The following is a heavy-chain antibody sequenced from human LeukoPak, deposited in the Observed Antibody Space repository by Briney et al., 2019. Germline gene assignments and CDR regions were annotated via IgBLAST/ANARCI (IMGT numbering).Heavy chain of an antibody. CDR2: IYLGDSDT. V-gene: IGHV5-51*01. J-gene: IGHJ6*03. Sequence: GESLKISWKGSGYNFTNSWIGWVRQMPGKGLEWMGIIYLGDSDTRYSPSCQGQVTISADKSISTAYLQWSSLKASDTAMYYCARVLLSYYYGSGRVPYYYYYYMDVWGRGTTVTVSS. CDR3: ARVLLSYYYGSGRVPYYYYYYMDV. CDR1: GYNFTNSW. D-gene: IGHD3-10*01.